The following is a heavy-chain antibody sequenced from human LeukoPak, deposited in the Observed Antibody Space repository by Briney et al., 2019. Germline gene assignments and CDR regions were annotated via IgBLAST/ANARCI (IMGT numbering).Heavy chain of an antibody. CDR1: GFTFSSYG. CDR2: ISYDGSNK. V-gene: IGHV3-30*03. J-gene: IGHJ4*02. CDR3: ARLVGARGGYFDY. D-gene: IGHD1-26*01. Sequence: GGSLRLSCAASGFTFSSYGMHWVRQAPGKGLEWVAVISYDGSNKYYADSVKGRFTISRDNSKNTLYLQMNSLRAEDTAVYYCARLVGARGGYFDYWGQGTLVTVSS.